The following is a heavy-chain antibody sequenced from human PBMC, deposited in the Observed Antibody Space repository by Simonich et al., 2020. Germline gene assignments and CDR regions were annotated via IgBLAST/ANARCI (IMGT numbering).Heavy chain of an antibody. CDR3: ARHAGFAFDI. J-gene: IGHJ3*02. Sequence: QLQLQESGPGLVKPSETLSLTCTVSGGSISSSSYYWGWPRQPPGKGLEWIGSSYESGGTNYNPSLTRRFTISVDTSKNQFSLKLSSVTAADTAVYYCARHAGFAFDIWGQGTMVTVSS. D-gene: IGHD6-13*01. CDR1: GGSISSSSYY. V-gene: IGHV4-39*01. CDR2: SYESGGT.